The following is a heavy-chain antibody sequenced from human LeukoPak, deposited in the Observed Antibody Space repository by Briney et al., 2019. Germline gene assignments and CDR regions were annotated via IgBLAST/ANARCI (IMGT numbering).Heavy chain of an antibody. D-gene: IGHD3-16*01. J-gene: IGHJ3*02. Sequence: PSETLSLTCAVYGGSFSGYYWSWIRQPPGKGLEWIGEINHSGSTNYNPSLKSRVTIPVDTSKNQFSLKLSSVTAAGTAVYYCARGRAGYVKRRRENAFDIWGQGTMVTVSS. CDR1: GGSFSGYY. CDR2: INHSGST. CDR3: ARGRAGYVKRRRENAFDI. V-gene: IGHV4-34*01.